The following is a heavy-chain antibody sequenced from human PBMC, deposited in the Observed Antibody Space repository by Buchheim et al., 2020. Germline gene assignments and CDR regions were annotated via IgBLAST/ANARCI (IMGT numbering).Heavy chain of an antibody. CDR2: INHSGST. J-gene: IGHJ4*02. Sequence: QVQLQQWGAGLLKPSETLSLTCAVYGGSLSGYYWSWIRQPPGKGLEWIGEINHSGSTNYNPSLKSRVTISVDTSKNQFSLKLSSVTAADTAVYYCARGRVIRGARYFDYWGQGTL. D-gene: IGHD6-6*01. CDR1: GGSLSGYY. CDR3: ARGRVIRGARYFDY. V-gene: IGHV4-34*01.